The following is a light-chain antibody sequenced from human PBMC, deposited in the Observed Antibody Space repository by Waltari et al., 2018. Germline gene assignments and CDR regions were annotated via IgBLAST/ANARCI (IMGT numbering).Light chain of an antibody. CDR3: HKYNSAPRT. CDR1: QGISNY. Sequence: DIQMTQSPSSLSASVGDRVPITCRASQGISNYLAWYQQKPGKVPKLLIYAASTLQSRVPSRFSGSGSGTAFTLTISSLQPEDVATYYCHKYNSAPRTFGQGTKVEIK. J-gene: IGKJ1*01. V-gene: IGKV1-27*01. CDR2: AAS.